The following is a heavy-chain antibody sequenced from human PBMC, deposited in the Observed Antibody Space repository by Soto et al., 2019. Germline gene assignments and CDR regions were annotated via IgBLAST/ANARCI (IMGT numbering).Heavy chain of an antibody. Sequence: PSETLSLTCTVSGGSISSYYWGWIRQPPGKGLEWIGSIYYSGSTYYNPSLKSRVTISVDTSKNQFSLKLSSVTAADTAVYYCARSMTTVVPLDYWGQGTLVTVSS. V-gene: IGHV4-39*01. CDR1: GGSISSYY. J-gene: IGHJ4*02. D-gene: IGHD4-17*01. CDR2: IYYSGST. CDR3: ARSMTTVVPLDY.